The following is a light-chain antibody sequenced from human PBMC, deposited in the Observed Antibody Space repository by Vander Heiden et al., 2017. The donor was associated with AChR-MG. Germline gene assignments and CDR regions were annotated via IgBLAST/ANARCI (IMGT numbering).Light chain of an antibody. J-gene: IGKJ1*01. CDR3: QQSYSTLWT. Sequence: DMHLTQSPPSLSASVGDRVTITCRASQSISSYLNWYQQKPGKAPKLLIYAASSLQSGVPSRFSGSGSGTDFTLTISRLQPEDFATYYCQQSYSTLWTFGQGTKVEIK. CDR1: QSISSY. CDR2: AAS. V-gene: IGKV1-39*01.